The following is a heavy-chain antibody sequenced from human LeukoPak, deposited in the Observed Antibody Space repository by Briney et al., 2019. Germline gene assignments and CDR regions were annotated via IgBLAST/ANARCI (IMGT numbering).Heavy chain of an antibody. V-gene: IGHV4-39*01. J-gene: IGHJ6*02. CDR2: IYYRGST. CDR3: ARRALRLVHHYYYGMDV. D-gene: IGHD6-19*01. CDR1: GGSISSSSYY. Sequence: SETLSLTCTVSGGSISSSSYYWGWIRQPPGKGLEWIGSIYYRGSTYYNPSLKSRVTISVDTSKNQFSLKLSSVTAADTAVYYCARRALRLVHHYYYGMDVWGQGTTVTVSS.